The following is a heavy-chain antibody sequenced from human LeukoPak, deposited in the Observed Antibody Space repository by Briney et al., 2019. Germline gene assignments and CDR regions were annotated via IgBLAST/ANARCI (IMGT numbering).Heavy chain of an antibody. J-gene: IGHJ6*04. D-gene: IGHD3-3*01. V-gene: IGHV4-39*07. CDR3: ARDRVDYDFWSGPRDV. CDR1: GDSSNIYY. CDR2: VHYSGII. Sequence: PSETLSLTCTVSGDSSNIYYWGWIRQPPGKGLEWIGTVHYSGIIDYNPSLKSRVTISEDTSKKQFSLKLSSVTAADTAVYYCARDRVDYDFWSGPRDVWGKGTTVTVSS.